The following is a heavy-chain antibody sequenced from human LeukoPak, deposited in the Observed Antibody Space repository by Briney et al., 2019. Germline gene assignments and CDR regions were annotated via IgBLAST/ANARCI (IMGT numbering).Heavy chain of an antibody. CDR3: ARDHYDFWSGYYYDAFDI. D-gene: IGHD3-3*01. J-gene: IGHJ3*02. V-gene: IGHV3-7*01. Sequence: GGSLRLSCAASGFTFSSYWMSWVRQAPGKRLEWVANIKQDGSEKYYVDSVKGRFTISRDNAKNSLYLQMNSLRAEDTAVYYCARDHYDFWSGYYYDAFDIWGQGTMVTVSS. CDR2: IKQDGSEK. CDR1: GFTFSSYW.